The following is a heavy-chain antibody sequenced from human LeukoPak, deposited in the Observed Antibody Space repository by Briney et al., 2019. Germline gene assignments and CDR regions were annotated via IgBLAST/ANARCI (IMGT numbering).Heavy chain of an antibody. D-gene: IGHD6-19*01. V-gene: IGHV4-59*08. CDR3: ARHQGSSGWYGAFDI. J-gene: IGHJ3*02. CDR2: IYYSGST. Sequence: SETLSLTCTVSGGSISSYYWSWIRQPPGKGLEWVGYIYYSGSTNYNPSLMRRVIISVDTSKNQFSLQLSSVTGADTAVYYCARHQGSSGWYGAFDIWGQGTMVTVSS. CDR1: GGSISSYY.